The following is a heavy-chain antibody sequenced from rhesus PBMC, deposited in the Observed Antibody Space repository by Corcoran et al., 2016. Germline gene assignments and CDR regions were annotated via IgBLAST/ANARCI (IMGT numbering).Heavy chain of an antibody. J-gene: IGHJ4*01. D-gene: IGHD5-12*01. CDR3: ARAGAGRGYSYSFDY. V-gene: IGHV4-127*01. CDR1: DDSISSGSG. Sequence: QVQLQESGPGLVKPSETLSLTCAVSDDSISSGSGWSWSRQPPGKGLGWIGYVGGSSGHPNYNPSLKSRVIISTDPSKNQFSLKLSSVTAADTAVYYCARAGAGRGYSYSFDYWGQGVLVTVSS. CDR2: VGGSSGHP.